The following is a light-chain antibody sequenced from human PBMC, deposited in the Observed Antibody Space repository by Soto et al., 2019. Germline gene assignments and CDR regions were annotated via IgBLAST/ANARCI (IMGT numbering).Light chain of an antibody. J-gene: IGKJ5*01. CDR3: QKYNSAIT. Sequence: DIQMTQSPSSLSASVGDRGTITCRASQGISNYLAWYQQKPGKVPKLLIYAASTLQSGVPSRFSGSGSGTDFTLTISSLQPEDVATYYCQKYNSAITFGQGTRLEI. CDR1: QGISNY. V-gene: IGKV1-27*01. CDR2: AAS.